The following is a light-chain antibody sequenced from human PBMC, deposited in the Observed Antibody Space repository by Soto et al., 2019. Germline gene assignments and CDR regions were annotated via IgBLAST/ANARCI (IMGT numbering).Light chain of an antibody. V-gene: IGKV1-9*01. J-gene: IGKJ4*01. Sequence: IQLTQSPSSLSASVGDRVTITCRASQGISSYLAWYQQKPGKAPKLLIYAASTLQSGVPSRFSGSGSGTDFTLTISSLQPDDFATYYCQQHNSYPLTVGGGTKVEIK. CDR3: QQHNSYPLT. CDR2: AAS. CDR1: QGISSY.